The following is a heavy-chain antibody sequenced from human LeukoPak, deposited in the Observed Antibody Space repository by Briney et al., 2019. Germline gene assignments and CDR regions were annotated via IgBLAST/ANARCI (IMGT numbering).Heavy chain of an antibody. J-gene: IGHJ3*02. CDR3: ARDPPPQQKIAAAVADAFDI. CDR1: GGSISSSSYY. V-gene: IGHV4-61*05. CDR2: IYYSGST. Sequence: SETLSLTCTVSGGSISSSSYYWGWIRQPPGKGLEWIGYIYYSGSTNYNPSLKSRVTISVDTSKNQFSLKLSSVTAADTAVYYCARDPPPQQKIAAAVADAFDIWGQGTMVTVSS. D-gene: IGHD6-13*01.